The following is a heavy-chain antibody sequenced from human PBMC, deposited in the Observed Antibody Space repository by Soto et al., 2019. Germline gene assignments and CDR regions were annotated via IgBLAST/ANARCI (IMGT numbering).Heavy chain of an antibody. CDR3: ARPTSGSPPRNYYYGMDV. Sequence: PGGSLRLSCTASGFSFNNFAIHWFRQAPGKGLEWVAVISYDGSNKYYADSVKGRFTISRDNSKNTVYLQMNSLRADDTAVYYCARPTSGSPPRNYYYGMDVRGHGTTVTVSS. CDR2: ISYDGSNK. V-gene: IGHV3-30*04. CDR1: GFSFNNFA. D-gene: IGHD1-26*01. J-gene: IGHJ6*02.